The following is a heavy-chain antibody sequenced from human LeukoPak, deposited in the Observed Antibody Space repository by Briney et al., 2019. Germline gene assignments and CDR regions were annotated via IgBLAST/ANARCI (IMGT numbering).Heavy chain of an antibody. CDR1: GGSISSSSYY. CDR3: ARSHPRKSFDY. J-gene: IGHJ4*02. Sequence: SETLSLTCTVSGGSISSSSYYWGWIRQPPGKGLEWIGSIYYSGSTYYNPSLKSRVTISVDTSKNQFSLKLSSVTAADTAVYYCARSHPRKSFDYWGQGILVTVSS. V-gene: IGHV4-39*01. CDR2: IYYSGST.